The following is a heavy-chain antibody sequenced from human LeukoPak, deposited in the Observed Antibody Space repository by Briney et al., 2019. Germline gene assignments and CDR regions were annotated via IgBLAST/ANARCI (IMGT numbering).Heavy chain of an antibody. Sequence: ASVKVSCKASGGTFSSYAISWVRQAPGQGLEWMGGIIPIFGTANYAQKFQGRVTITADESTSTAYMELSSLRSEDTAVYHCARVAGYSYVHDAFDIWGQGTMVTVSS. J-gene: IGHJ3*02. D-gene: IGHD5-18*01. V-gene: IGHV1-69*01. CDR3: ARVAGYSYVHDAFDI. CDR1: GGTFSSYA. CDR2: IIPIFGTA.